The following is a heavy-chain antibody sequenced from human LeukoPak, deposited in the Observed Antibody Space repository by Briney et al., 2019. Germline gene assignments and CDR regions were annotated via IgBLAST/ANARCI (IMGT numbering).Heavy chain of an antibody. CDR2: IYHSGST. V-gene: IGHV4-38-2*01. D-gene: IGHD5-12*01. CDR3: ARVVLSGYLHYYYMDV. Sequence: SETLSLTCAVSGYSTSSGYYWGWIRQPPGKGLEWIGSIYHSGSTYYNPSLKSRVTISVDTSKNQFSLKLSSVTAADTAVYYCARVVLSGYLHYYYMDVWGKGTTVTVSS. CDR1: GYSTSSGYY. J-gene: IGHJ6*03.